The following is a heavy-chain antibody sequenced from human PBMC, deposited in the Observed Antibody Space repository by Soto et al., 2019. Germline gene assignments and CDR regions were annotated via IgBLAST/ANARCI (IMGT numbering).Heavy chain of an antibody. Sequence: SVKVSCKXSGFTFTSSAVQWVRQARGQRLEWIGWIVVGSGNTNYAQKFQERVTITRDMSTSTAYMELSSLRSEDTAVYYCPAPRSGYHYYYYYGMDVWGQGTTVTVSS. CDR2: IVVGSGNT. CDR1: GFTFTSSA. J-gene: IGHJ6*02. CDR3: PAPRSGYHYYYYYGMDV. V-gene: IGHV1-58*01. D-gene: IGHD3-3*01.